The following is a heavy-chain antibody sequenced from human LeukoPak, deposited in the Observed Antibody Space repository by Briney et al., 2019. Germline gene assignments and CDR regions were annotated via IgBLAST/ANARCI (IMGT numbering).Heavy chain of an antibody. Sequence: PGGSLRLSCVASGISFSDYVMTWVRQAPGKGLEWVSAISNRDGRSTDYADSVKGRFPISRDNSRNTVYLQMNTVRAEDKALYYWKTRVGGNPDYWGLGTLVTVSS. V-gene: IGHV3-23*01. CDR1: GISFSDYV. CDR2: ISNRDGRST. D-gene: IGHD3-3*01. J-gene: IGHJ4*02. CDR3: KTRVGGNPDY.